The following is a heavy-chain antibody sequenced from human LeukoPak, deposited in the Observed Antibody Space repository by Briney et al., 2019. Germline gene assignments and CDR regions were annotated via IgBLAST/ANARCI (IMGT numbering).Heavy chain of an antibody. CDR3: ARCMRDYVWGSYRFPDY. D-gene: IGHD3-16*02. Sequence: PGGSLRLSCAASGFTFSSYSMNWVRQAPGKGLEWVSYISSSRSTIYYADSVKGRFTISRDNAKNSLYLQMNSLRAEDTAVYYCARCMRDYVWGSYRFPDYWGQGTLVTVSS. V-gene: IGHV3-48*01. CDR1: GFTFSSYS. CDR2: ISSSRSTI. J-gene: IGHJ4*02.